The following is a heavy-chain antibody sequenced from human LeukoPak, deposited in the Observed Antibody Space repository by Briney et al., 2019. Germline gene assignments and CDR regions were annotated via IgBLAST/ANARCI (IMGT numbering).Heavy chain of an antibody. V-gene: IGHV4-39*01. J-gene: IGHJ3*02. Sequence: WETLSLTCTVSGGSINSNSYYWVWPPQPQGQGLVCVRTFYYSWSTYHHPFLKRRATISDETSKNQFSLILSPATASDAACYFCTRMIGPRRNDAFDIWGQGTMVTVSS. CDR1: GGSINSNSYY. CDR2: FYYSWST. D-gene: IGHD3-16*01. CDR3: TRMIGPRRNDAFDI.